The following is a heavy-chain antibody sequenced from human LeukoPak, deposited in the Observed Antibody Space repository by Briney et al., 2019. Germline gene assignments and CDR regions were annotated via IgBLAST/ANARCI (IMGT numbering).Heavy chain of an antibody. CDR3: ARDPSSGWPIVDAFDI. Sequence: SQTLSLTCALSGDSVSINSASCNWIRQSPSRGLEWLAITYYRSKWYNDYAVSVKSRITINPDTSKNQFSLQLNSVTPEDTAVYYCARDPSSGWPIVDAFDIWGQGTMVTVSS. CDR1: GDSVSINSAS. V-gene: IGHV6-1*01. J-gene: IGHJ3*02. CDR2: TYYRSKWYN. D-gene: IGHD6-19*01.